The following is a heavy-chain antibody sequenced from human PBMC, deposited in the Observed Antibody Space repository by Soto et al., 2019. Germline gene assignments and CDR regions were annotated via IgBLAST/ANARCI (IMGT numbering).Heavy chain of an antibody. V-gene: IGHV1-69*13. Sequence: SVKVSCKASGGTFSSYAISWVRQAPGQGLEWMGGIIPIFGTANYAQKFQGRVTITADESTSTAYMELSSLRSDDTAVYYWARVEAPDKYGMDVWGQGTAVTVSS. D-gene: IGHD3-9*01. CDR2: IIPIFGTA. J-gene: IGHJ6*02. CDR1: GGTFSSYA. CDR3: ARVEAPDKYGMDV.